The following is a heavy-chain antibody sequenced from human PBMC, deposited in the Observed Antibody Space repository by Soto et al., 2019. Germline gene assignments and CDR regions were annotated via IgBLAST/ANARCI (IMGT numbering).Heavy chain of an antibody. D-gene: IGHD3-22*01. J-gene: IGHJ5*02. Sequence: ASVTVYCTASGSTFTSYDINWVRQAAGQGLEWMGWMNPNSGNTGYAQKFQGRVTMTRNTSISTAYMELSSLRSEDTAVYYCARGRTYYYDSDWFDPWGQGTQVTVSS. CDR2: MNPNSGNT. CDR3: ARGRTYYYDSDWFDP. CDR1: GSTFTSYD. V-gene: IGHV1-8*01.